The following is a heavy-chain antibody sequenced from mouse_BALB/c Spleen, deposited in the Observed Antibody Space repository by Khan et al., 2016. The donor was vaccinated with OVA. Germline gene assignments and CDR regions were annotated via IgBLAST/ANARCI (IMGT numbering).Heavy chain of an antibody. CDR1: GYSITSGYG. CDR3: ARTARIKY. J-gene: IGHJ2*01. Sequence: EVQLQESGPGLVTPSQSLSLTCTVTGYSITSGYGWNWLRQFPGNKLEWMGYISYSGSTNYNPSLKSRISITRDTSKNQFFLQLNSVTTEDTATYYCARTARIKYWGQGTTLTVSS. V-gene: IGHV3-2*02. CDR2: ISYSGST. D-gene: IGHD1-2*01.